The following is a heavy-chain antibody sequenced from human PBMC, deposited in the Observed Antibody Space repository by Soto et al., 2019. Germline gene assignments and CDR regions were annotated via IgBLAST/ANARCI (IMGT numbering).Heavy chain of an antibody. CDR3: ARHNSQWPNWFDP. CDR1: GYTFTSYG. Sequence: QVQQVQSGAEVKRPGASAKVSCKASGYTFTSYGISWVRQAPGQGLEWMGWISAYDGSTNYAQKFQGRVTMTTDTSTSTAYMVLKSLRSDDTAVYYCARHNSQWPNWFDPWGQGTLVTVSS. D-gene: IGHD1-1*01. J-gene: IGHJ5*02. CDR2: ISAYDGST. V-gene: IGHV1-18*01.